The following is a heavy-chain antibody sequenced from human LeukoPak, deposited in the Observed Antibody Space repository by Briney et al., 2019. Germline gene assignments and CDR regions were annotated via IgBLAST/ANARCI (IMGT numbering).Heavy chain of an antibody. J-gene: IGHJ4*02. CDR2: ISYDGSKQ. CDR1: GFTSSSRD. CDR3: AKDGARYLLTYYFEY. V-gene: IGHV3-30*18. Sequence: GGSLRLSCAASGFTSSSRDMHWVRQAPGKGLEWVAAISYDGSKQLYADSVKGRFTISRDNSKNTLNLQMNSLRDEDTAVYYCAKDGARYLLTYYFEYWGQGTLVTVSS. D-gene: IGHD3-9*01.